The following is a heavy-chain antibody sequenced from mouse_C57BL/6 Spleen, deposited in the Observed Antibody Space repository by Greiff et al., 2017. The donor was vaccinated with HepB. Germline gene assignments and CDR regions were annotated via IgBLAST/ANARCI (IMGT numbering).Heavy chain of an antibody. Sequence: EVQLQQSGAELVKPGASVKLSCTASGFNIKDYYMHWVKQRTEQGLEWIGRIDPEDGETKYAPKFQGKATITADTSSNTAYLQLSSLTSEDTAVYYCVGGYYGSSYFYYAMDYWGQGTSVTVSS. D-gene: IGHD1-1*01. CDR2: IDPEDGET. J-gene: IGHJ4*01. CDR1: GFNIKDYY. V-gene: IGHV14-2*01. CDR3: VGGYYGSSYFYYAMDY.